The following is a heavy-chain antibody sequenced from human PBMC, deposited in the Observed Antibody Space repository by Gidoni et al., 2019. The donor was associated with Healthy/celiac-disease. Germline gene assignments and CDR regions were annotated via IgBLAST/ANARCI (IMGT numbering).Heavy chain of an antibody. V-gene: IGHV4-34*01. CDR2: INHSGST. Sequence: QVQLQQWGAGLLKPSETLSLTCAVYVWSFSGYYCSWIRQPPGKGLEWIGEINHSGSTNYNPSLKSRVTISVDTSKNQFSLKLSCVTAADTAVYYCARANHLLRLGELCSAFDIWGQGTMVTVSS. CDR3: ARANHLLRLGELCSAFDI. D-gene: IGHD3-16*01. J-gene: IGHJ3*02. CDR1: VWSFSGYY.